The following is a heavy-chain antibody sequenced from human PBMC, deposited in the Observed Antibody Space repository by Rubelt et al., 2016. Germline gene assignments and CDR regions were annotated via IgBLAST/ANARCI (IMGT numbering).Heavy chain of an antibody. CDR1: GFTFSSYW. J-gene: IGHJ3*02. CDR3: VKAALQDI. V-gene: IGHV3-74*01. CDR2: INSDGSST. D-gene: IGHD6-25*01. Sequence: CAASGFTFSSYWMHWVLQAPGKGLVWVSRINSDGSSTSYADSVKGRFTISRDNSKNTLYLQMSSLRAEDTAVYYCVKAALQDIWGQGTMVTVSS.